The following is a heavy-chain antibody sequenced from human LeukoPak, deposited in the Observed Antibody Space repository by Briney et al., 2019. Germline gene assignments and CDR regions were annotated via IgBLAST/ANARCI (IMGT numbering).Heavy chain of an antibody. CDR3: VKVGLVAARPNNFDC. D-gene: IGHD6-6*01. J-gene: IGHJ4*02. V-gene: IGHV3-30*18. CDR2: ISYDGSNK. Sequence: GGSLRLSCAASGFTFSSYGMHWVRQAPGKGLEWVAVISYDGSNKYYADSVKGRFTISRDNSKNTLYLQMNGLRAEDTAVYYCVKVGLVAARPNNFDCWGQGTLVTVSS. CDR1: GFTFSSYG.